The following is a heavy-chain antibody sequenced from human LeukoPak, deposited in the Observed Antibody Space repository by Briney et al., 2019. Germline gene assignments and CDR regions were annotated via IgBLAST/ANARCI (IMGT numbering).Heavy chain of an antibody. CDR1: GGSISSHY. CDR3: ARDRTGYSGYEGDPFDI. V-gene: IGHV4-4*07. Sequence: PSETLSLTCTVSGGSISSHYWSWIRQPAGKGLEWIGRIYISGSTNYNPSLKSRVTMSIDWSKNQFSLNLKSVTAADTAVYFCARDRTGYSGYEGDPFDIWGQGTTVTISS. J-gene: IGHJ3*02. D-gene: IGHD5-12*01. CDR2: IYISGST.